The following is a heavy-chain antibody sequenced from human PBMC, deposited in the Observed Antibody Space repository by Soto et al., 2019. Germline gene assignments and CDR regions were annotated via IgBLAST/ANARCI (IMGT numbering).Heavy chain of an antibody. D-gene: IGHD3-16*01. J-gene: IGHJ3*02. CDR1: GYTFTGYY. V-gene: IGHV1-2*04. CDR3: AIRTPGWGVEDAFDI. Sequence: QVPLVQSGAEVKKPGASVKVSCKASGYTFTGYYMHWVRQAPGQGLEWMGWINPNSGGTNYAQKFQGWVTMTRDTSISTAYMQLSRLRSDDTAVYYCAIRTPGWGVEDAFDIWGQGTMVAVSS. CDR2: INPNSGGT.